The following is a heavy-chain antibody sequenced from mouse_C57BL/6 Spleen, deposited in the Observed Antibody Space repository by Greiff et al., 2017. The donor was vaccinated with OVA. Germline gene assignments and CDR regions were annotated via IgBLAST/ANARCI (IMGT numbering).Heavy chain of an antibody. V-gene: IGHV1-54*01. CDR1: GYAFTNYL. J-gene: IGHJ2*01. CDR2: INPGSGGT. D-gene: IGHD2-4*01. Sequence: QVQLKESGAELVRPGTSVKVSCKASGYAFTNYLIEWVKQRPGQGLEWIGVINPGSGGTNYNEKFKGKATLTADKSSSTAYMQLSSLTSEDSAVYFCARSEDYDDPFDYWGQGTTLTVSS. CDR3: ARSEDYDDPFDY.